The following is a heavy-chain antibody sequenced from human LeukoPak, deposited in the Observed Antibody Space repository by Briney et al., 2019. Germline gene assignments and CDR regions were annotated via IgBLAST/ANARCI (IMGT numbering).Heavy chain of an antibody. CDR2: ISGSGDST. CDR1: GFTFSSYG. CDR3: AKDEFVYSHNYYMDV. D-gene: IGHD3-10*01. Sequence: GGSLRLSCAAPGFTFSSYGMSWVRQAPGKGLEWVSTISGSGDSTYYADSVKGRFTISRDNSKNTLYLQMNSLRAEDTAVYYCAKDEFVYSHNYYMDVWGKGTTVTISS. J-gene: IGHJ6*03. V-gene: IGHV3-23*01.